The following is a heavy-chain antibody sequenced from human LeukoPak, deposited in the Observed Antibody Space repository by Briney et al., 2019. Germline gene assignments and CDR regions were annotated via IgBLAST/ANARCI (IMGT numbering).Heavy chain of an antibody. CDR1: GFSLSTYG. CDR3: ATARPYYYDSSGYYNFDY. Sequence: GASLRLSCAASGFSLSTYGVSWVRQPPGKGLEWVSGITGTGGSTYYADSVKGRFTISRDNSKNTLYLQVNSLRAEDTAVYYCATARPYYYDSSGYYNFDYWGQGTLVTVSS. J-gene: IGHJ4*02. D-gene: IGHD3-22*01. CDR2: ITGTGGST. V-gene: IGHV3-23*01.